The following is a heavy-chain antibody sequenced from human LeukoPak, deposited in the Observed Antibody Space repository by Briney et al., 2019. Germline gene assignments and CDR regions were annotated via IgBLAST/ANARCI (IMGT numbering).Heavy chain of an antibody. J-gene: IGHJ6*03. CDR1: GYTFTGYY. D-gene: IGHD6-13*01. CDR3: ARDVGQQLAYYYYMDV. V-gene: IGHV1-2*02. CDR2: INPNSGGT. Sequence: ASVKVSCKASGYTFTGYYMHWVRQAPGQGLEWMGWINPNSGGTNYAQKFQGRVTMTRDTSISTAYMELSRLRSDDTAVYYCARDVGQQLAYYYYMDVWGKGTTVTVSS.